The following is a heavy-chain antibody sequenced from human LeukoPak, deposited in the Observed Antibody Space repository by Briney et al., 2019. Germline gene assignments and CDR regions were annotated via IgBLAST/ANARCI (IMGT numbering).Heavy chain of an antibody. V-gene: IGHV4-59*08. CDR1: GGSISGYY. J-gene: IGHJ5*02. D-gene: IGHD2-15*01. CDR3: ARRYCSGGSCHEGFDP. CDR2: MFSSGST. Sequence: PSETLSLTCTVSGGSISGYYWNWIRQPPGKGLEWIGYMFSSGSTNYNPSLKSRVTISVDTSKNQFSLKLSSVTAADTAVYHCARRYCSGGSCHEGFDPWGQGTLVTVSS.